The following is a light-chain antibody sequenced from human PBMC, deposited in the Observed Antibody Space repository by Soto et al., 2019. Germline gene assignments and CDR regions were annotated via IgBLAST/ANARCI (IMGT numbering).Light chain of an antibody. CDR2: GAS. Sequence: EIALTQSPATLSLSPGESATLSCRATRSVSSYLAWYKQKPGQAPRLLIYGASTRATGIPDRFSGSGSGTEFTLTIRSLKSEDSAVDYCQQYNNRPTFGQGTKVDIK. V-gene: IGKV3-15*01. CDR1: RSVSSY. CDR3: QQYNNRPT. J-gene: IGKJ1*01.